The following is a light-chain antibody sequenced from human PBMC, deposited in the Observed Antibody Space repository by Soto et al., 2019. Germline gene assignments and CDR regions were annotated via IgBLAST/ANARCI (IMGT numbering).Light chain of an antibody. CDR1: QNVNSNF. CDR2: GAS. J-gene: IGKJ1*01. V-gene: IGKV3-20*01. Sequence: EIVLTQSPGTLSLSPGERATLSCRASQNVNSNFLAWYQQKPGQAPRLLISGASNRATGIPDRFSGSGSGTDFTLTISGLEPEDFAVYYCQQYGGSPRTFGQGTKVEIK. CDR3: QQYGGSPRT.